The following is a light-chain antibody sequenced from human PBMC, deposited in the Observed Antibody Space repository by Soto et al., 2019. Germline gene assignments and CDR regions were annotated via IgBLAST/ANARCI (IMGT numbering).Light chain of an antibody. V-gene: IGLV7-43*01. CDR1: TGAVTSGYY. CDR3: LFYDAGGWV. CDR2: STN. J-gene: IGLJ3*02. Sequence: QAVVTQAPSLTVSPGGTVTLTCASSTGAVTSGYYPSWFQQKPGQAPRTLIYSTNNKHSWTPARFSGSFVGGKAALTLSGAQYEDEAEYYGLFYDAGGWVFGGGTKLTVL.